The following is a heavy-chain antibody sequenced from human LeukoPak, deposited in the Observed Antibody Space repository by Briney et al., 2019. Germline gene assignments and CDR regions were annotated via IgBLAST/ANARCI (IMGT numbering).Heavy chain of an antibody. CDR3: ARMSCSSTSCYVDY. CDR1: GGSISGYY. V-gene: IGHV4-59*01. Sequence: SETLSLTCTVSGGSISGYYWSWIRQPPGKGLEWIGYIYYSGSTNYNPSLKSRVTISVDTSKNQFSLKLSSVTAADTAVYYCARMSCSSTSCYVDYWGQGTLVTVSS. J-gene: IGHJ4*02. D-gene: IGHD2-2*01. CDR2: IYYSGST.